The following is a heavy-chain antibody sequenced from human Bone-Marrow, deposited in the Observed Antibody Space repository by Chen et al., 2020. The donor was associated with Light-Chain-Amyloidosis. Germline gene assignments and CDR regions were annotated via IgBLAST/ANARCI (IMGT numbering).Heavy chain of an antibody. J-gene: IGHJ4*02. D-gene: IGHD5-12*01. Sequence: EVQLEQSGPEVKKPGASLKISCKGSGYTFHNYWIGWVRRMPGKGLEWMGVIYPDDSDARYSPSFEGQVTISADKSITTAYLQWRSLKASDTAMYYCARRRDGYNFDYWGQGTLVTVSS. CDR2: IYPDDSDA. V-gene: IGHV5-51*01. CDR3: ARRRDGYNFDY. CDR1: GYTFHNYW.